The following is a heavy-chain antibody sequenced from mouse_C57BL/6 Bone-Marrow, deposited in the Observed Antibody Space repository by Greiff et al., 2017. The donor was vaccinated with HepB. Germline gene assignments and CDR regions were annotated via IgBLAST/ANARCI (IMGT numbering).Heavy chain of an antibody. CDR2: IDPENGDT. CDR3: TTFYDGYYDY. CDR1: GFNIKDDY. J-gene: IGHJ2*01. Sequence: VQLQQSGAELVRPGASVKLSCTASGFNIKDDYMHWVKQRPEQGLEWIGWIDPENGDTENASKFQGKATITADTSSNTAYLQLSSLTSEDTAVYYCTTFYDGYYDYWGQGTTLTVSS. D-gene: IGHD2-3*01. V-gene: IGHV14-4*01.